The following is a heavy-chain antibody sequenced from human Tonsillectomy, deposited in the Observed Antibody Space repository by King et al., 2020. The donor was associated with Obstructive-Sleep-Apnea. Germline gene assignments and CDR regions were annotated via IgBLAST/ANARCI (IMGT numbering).Heavy chain of an antibody. CDR3: ARQNIVAPGAWFDP. J-gene: IGHJ5*02. V-gene: IGHV6-1*01. CDR1: GDSVSSNSAA. Sequence: VQLQQSGPSLVKPSQTLSLTCAISGDSVSSNSAAWNWIRQSPSRGLECLGRTYYRSKWYNDYAISVKSRITINPDTSKNHPSLQLTSVTPEDTAVYYCARQNIVAPGAWFDPWGQGTLATVSS. D-gene: IGHD5-12*01. CDR2: TYYRSKWYN.